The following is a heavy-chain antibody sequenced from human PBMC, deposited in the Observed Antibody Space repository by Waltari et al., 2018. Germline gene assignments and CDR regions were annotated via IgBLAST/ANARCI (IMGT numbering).Heavy chain of an antibody. CDR2: INPKSGAT. CDR3: ARHIDSIRSA. V-gene: IGHV1-2*06. Sequence: QVQLVQSGAEVKKPGASVKVSYKASGYTFTDSVIDWVRHAPGQGLEWMGRINPKSGATTYPQKLQGRITMTRDTSIGTAYMELGSVTSDDTALYYCARHIDSIRSAWGQGTLVTVSS. D-gene: IGHD2-21*01. J-gene: IGHJ5*02. CDR1: GYTFTDSV.